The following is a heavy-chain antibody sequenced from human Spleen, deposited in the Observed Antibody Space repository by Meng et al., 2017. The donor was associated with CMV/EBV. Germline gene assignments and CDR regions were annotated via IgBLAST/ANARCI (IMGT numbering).Heavy chain of an antibody. D-gene: IGHD2-2*01. V-gene: IGHV1-24*01. CDR2: FDPEDGET. CDR3: ARDRDSTSGLDAFDI. Sequence: ASVKVSCKVSGYTLTELSMHWVRQAPGKGLEWMGGFDPEDGETIYAQKFQGRVTMTEDTSTDTAYMELNRLTSDDTAVYYCARDRDSTSGLDAFDIWGQGTMVTVSS. CDR1: GYTLTELS. J-gene: IGHJ3*02.